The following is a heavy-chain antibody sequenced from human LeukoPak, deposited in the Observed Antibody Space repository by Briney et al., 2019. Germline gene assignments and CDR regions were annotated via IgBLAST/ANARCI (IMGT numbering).Heavy chain of an antibody. D-gene: IGHD2-15*01. CDR2: INWNGGST. J-gene: IGHJ6*03. Sequence: PGGSLRLSCAASGFTFDDYGMSWVRQAPGKGLEWVASINWNGGSTGYADSVKGRFTISRDNAKNSLYLQMNSLRAEDTALYYCARRGDIYYYYYYMDVWGKGTTVTVSS. CDR3: ARRGDIYYYYYYMDV. V-gene: IGHV3-20*04. CDR1: GFTFDDYG.